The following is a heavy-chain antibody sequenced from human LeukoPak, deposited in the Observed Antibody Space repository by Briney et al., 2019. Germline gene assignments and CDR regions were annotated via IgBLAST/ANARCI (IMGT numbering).Heavy chain of an antibody. D-gene: IGHD6-19*01. CDR1: GYTFTGYY. V-gene: IGHV1-2*02. J-gene: IGHJ3*02. CDR2: INPNSDGT. Sequence: ASVKVSCKASGYTFTGYYMHWVRQAPGQGLEWMGWINPNSDGTNYAQKFQGRVTMTRDTSISTAYMELSRLRSDDTAVYYCAAYSSGWQGDAFDIWGQGTMVTVSS. CDR3: AAYSSGWQGDAFDI.